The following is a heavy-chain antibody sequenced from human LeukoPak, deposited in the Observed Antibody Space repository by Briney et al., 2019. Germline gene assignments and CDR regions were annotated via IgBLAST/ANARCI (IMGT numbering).Heavy chain of an antibody. Sequence: SETLSLTCTVSGGSVSSDYWQWIRQPPGKGLEWIGYIYNSGSNNYNPSLKSRVTISIDTSKNQFSLKLTSVTAADTAVYYCATRGYWGQGTLVTVSS. CDR1: GGSVSSDY. CDR2: IYNSGSN. D-gene: IGHD3-10*01. CDR3: ATRGY. V-gene: IGHV4-59*08. J-gene: IGHJ4*02.